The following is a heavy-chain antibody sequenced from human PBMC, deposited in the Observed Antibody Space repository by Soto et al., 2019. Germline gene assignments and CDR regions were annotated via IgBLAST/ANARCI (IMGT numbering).Heavy chain of an antibody. V-gene: IGHV3-49*03. Sequence: PGGSLRLSCTASGFTFGDYTMSWFRQAPGKGLEWVGFIRSKAYGGTTEYAASVKGRFTISRDDSKSIAYLQMNSLKTEDTAVYFCSRDMTTGVSDAFDTWGQGTMVTVSS. CDR1: GFTFGDYT. CDR2: IRSKAYGGTT. J-gene: IGHJ3*02. CDR3: SRDMTTGVSDAFDT. D-gene: IGHD4-4*01.